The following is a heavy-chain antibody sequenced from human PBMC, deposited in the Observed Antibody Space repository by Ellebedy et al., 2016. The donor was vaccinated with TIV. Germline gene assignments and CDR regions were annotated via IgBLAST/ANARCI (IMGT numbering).Heavy chain of an antibody. V-gene: IGHV3-23*01. CDR3: AADPSSVGPAFDN. CDR1: GLTFSSHA. CDR2: ISDSGCNT. D-gene: IGHD3/OR15-3a*01. J-gene: IGHJ3*02. Sequence: PGGSLRLSCAASGLTFSSHAMSWVRQAPGKGLEWVSAISDSGCNTYYADSVKGRVTISRDNSKNTLYLRMDSLRAEDTTIYYWAADPSSVGPAFDNWGQGTMVTVSS.